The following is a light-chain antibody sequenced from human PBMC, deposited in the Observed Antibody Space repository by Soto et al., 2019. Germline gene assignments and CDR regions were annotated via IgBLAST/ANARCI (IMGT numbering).Light chain of an antibody. CDR2: AAS. J-gene: IGKJ1*01. V-gene: IGKV1-39*01. Sequence: DIQMTQSPSSLSAFVGDRGTSTCRASLTISSYLNWYQQKSGKAPKLLISAASSLESGVPPRFSGSGSGTDFTLTITSLQPEDFATYYCQQSHRIPWTFGQGTKVDIK. CDR3: QQSHRIPWT. CDR1: LTISSY.